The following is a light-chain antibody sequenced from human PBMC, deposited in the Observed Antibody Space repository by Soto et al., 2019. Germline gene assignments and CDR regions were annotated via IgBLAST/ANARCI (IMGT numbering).Light chain of an antibody. V-gene: IGLV2-14*01. CDR2: DVS. J-gene: IGLJ1*01. Sequence: QSVRAQPASVSGSPGQSITISCTGTSSDVGGYNYVSWYQQRPGKAPKLMIYDVSNRPSGVSNRFSGSKSGSTASLTISGLQAEDEADYYCSSYASSSTVYVFGTGTKVTVL. CDR3: SSYASSSTVYV. CDR1: SSDVGGYNY.